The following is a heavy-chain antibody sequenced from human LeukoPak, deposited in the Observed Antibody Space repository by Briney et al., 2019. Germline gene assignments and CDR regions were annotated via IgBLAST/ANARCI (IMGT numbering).Heavy chain of an antibody. D-gene: IGHD4-17*01. CDR1: GGSISSGDYY. V-gene: IGHV4-30-4*01. J-gene: IGHJ6*04. Sequence: SQTLFLTCTVSGGSISSGDYYWSWIRQPPGKGLEWIGYIYYSGSTYYNPSLKSRVTISVDTSKNQFSLKLSSVTAADTAVYYCARGPFYGDYYYYYGMDVWGKGTTVTVSS. CDR2: IYYSGST. CDR3: ARGPFYGDYYYYYGMDV.